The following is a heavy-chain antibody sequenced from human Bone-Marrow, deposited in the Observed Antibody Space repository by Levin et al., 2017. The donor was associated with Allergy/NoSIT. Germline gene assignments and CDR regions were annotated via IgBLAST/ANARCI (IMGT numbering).Heavy chain of an antibody. D-gene: IGHD2-21*02. Sequence: TSSETLSLTCAVYGGSFSGYYWSWIRQPPGKGLEWIGEINHSGSTNYNPSLKSRVTISVDTSKNQFSLKLSSVTAADTAVYYCARGDCSYPDYWGQGTLVTVSS. CDR3: ARGDCSYPDY. J-gene: IGHJ4*02. CDR2: INHSGST. CDR1: GGSFSGYY. V-gene: IGHV4-34*01.